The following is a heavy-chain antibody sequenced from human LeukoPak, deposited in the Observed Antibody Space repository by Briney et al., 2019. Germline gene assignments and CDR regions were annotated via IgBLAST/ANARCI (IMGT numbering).Heavy chain of an antibody. Sequence: ASVKVSCKASGYTFPSYGISWVRQAPGQGLEWMGWISGYNGYTHYAHNLQGSVTMTTDTSTSTAYMELRSLRSDDTAVYYCARDEARYSSGYYPNWFDPWGQGTLVTVSS. CDR2: ISGYNGYT. V-gene: IGHV1-18*01. D-gene: IGHD3-22*01. CDR1: GYTFPSYG. J-gene: IGHJ5*02. CDR3: ARDEARYSSGYYPNWFDP.